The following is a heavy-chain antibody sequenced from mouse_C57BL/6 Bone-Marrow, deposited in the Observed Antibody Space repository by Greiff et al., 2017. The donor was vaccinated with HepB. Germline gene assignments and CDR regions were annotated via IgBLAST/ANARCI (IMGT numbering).Heavy chain of an antibody. V-gene: IGHV5-15*01. J-gene: IGHJ4*01. CDR3: ARKGVTTVVAPYAMDY. Sequence: EVQRVESGGGLVQPGGSLKLSCAASGFTFSDYGMAWVRQAPRKGPEWVAFISNLAYSIYYADTVTGRFTISRENAKNTLYLEMSSLRSEDTAMYYCARKGVTTVVAPYAMDYWGQGTSVTVSS. D-gene: IGHD1-1*01. CDR2: ISNLAYSI. CDR1: GFTFSDYG.